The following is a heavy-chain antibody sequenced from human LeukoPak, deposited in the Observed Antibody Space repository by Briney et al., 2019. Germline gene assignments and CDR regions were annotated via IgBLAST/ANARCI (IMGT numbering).Heavy chain of an antibody. CDR2: ISWDGGST. Sequence: GGSLRLSCAASGFTFDDYAMHWVRQAPGKGLEWVSLISWDGGSTYYADSVKGRFTISRDNSKNSLYLQMNSLRAEDTALYYCAKASKTYYYDSSAHKDYYFDYWGQGTLVTVSS. CDR1: GFTFDDYA. V-gene: IGHV3-43D*03. D-gene: IGHD3-22*01. J-gene: IGHJ4*02. CDR3: AKASKTYYYDSSAHKDYYFDY.